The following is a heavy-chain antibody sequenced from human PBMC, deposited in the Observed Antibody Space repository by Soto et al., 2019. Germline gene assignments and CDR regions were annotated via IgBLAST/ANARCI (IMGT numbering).Heavy chain of an antibody. Sequence: ESGGGVVQPGRSLRLSCAASGFTFSSYGMHWVRQAPGKGLEWVAVISYDGSNKYYADSVKGRFTISRDNSKNTLYLQMNSLRAEDTAVYYCAKAMNYRTFDYWGQGTLVTVSS. CDR1: GFTFSSYG. CDR3: AKAMNYRTFDY. CDR2: ISYDGSNK. D-gene: IGHD3-10*01. V-gene: IGHV3-30*18. J-gene: IGHJ4*02.